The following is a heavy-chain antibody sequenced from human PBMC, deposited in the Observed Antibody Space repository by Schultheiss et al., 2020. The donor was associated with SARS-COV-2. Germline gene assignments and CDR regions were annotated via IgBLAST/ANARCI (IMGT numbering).Heavy chain of an antibody. D-gene: IGHD1-1*01. CDR2: ISAYNGNT. V-gene: IGHV1-18*01. CDR1: GYTFTSYG. Sequence: ASVKVSCKASGYTFTSYGISWVRQAPGQGLEWMGWISAYNGNTNYAQKVQGRVTITTDRSTSAGYMELRSLRSDDTAVYYCARGTTGTTNWFDPWGQGTLVTVSS. J-gene: IGHJ5*02. CDR3: ARGTTGTTNWFDP.